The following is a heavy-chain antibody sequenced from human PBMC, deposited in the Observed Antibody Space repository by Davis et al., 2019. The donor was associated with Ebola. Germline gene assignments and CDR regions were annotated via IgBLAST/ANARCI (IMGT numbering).Heavy chain of an antibody. CDR2: INSDGSST. V-gene: IGHV3-74*01. CDR1: GFTFSSYA. Sequence: GESLKISCAASGFTFSSYAMHWVRQAPGKGLVWVSRINSDGSSTSYADSVKGRFTISRDNAKNTLYLQMNSLRAEDTAVYYCARGHNRPLLLWFGELSYWGQGTLVTVSS. D-gene: IGHD3-10*01. J-gene: IGHJ4*02. CDR3: ARGHNRPLLLWFGELSY.